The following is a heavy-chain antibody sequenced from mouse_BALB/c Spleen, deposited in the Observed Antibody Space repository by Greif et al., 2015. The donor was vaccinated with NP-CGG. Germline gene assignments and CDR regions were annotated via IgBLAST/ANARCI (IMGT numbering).Heavy chain of an antibody. CDR3: ARAAAWFAY. CDR2: INPSTGYT. V-gene: IGHV1-7*01. D-gene: IGHD1-2*01. Sequence: LQESGAELAKPGASVKMSCKASGYTFTSYWMHWVKQRPGQGLEWIGYINPSTGYTEYNQKFKDKATLTADKSSSTAYMQLSSLTSEDSAVYYCARAAAWFAYWGQGTLATVSA. CDR1: GYTFTSYW. J-gene: IGHJ3*01.